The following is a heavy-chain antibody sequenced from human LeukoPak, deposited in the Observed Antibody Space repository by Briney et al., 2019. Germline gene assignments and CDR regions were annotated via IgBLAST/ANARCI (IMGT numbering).Heavy chain of an antibody. CDR3: ARSERLPRYSDDSGFDDVFDI. V-gene: IGHV4-4*07. CDR2: IYTSGST. Sequence: PSETLSLTCTVSGGSISSYYWSWIRQPAGKGLEWIGRIYTSGSTNYNPSLKSRVTMSVDTSKNQFSLKLSSVTTADTAVYYCARSERLPRYSDDSGFDDVFDIWGQGTMVTVSS. J-gene: IGHJ3*02. CDR1: GGSISSYY. D-gene: IGHD3-22*01.